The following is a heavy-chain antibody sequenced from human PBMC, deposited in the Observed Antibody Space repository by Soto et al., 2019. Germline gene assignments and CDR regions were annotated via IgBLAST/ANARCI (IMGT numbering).Heavy chain of an antibody. CDR1: GFTFSSYS. V-gene: IGHV3-21*01. D-gene: IGHD5-12*01. CDR2: ISSSSSYI. J-gene: IGHJ6*02. Sequence: EVQLVESGGGLVKPGGSLRLSCAASGFTFSSYSMNWVRQAPGKGLEWVSSISSSSSYIYYAASVKGRFTISRDNAKNSLYRQMNSLRAEDTAVYDCAREMDGYDWAGSDGMDVGGQGTTDTVS. CDR3: AREMDGYDWAGSDGMDV.